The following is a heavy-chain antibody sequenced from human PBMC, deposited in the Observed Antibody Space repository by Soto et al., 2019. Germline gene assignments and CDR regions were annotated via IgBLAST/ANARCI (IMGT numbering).Heavy chain of an antibody. CDR3: ARDNGQWLVSE. V-gene: IGHV1-18*01. Sequence: QVQLVQSGAEVKKPGASVKVSCKASGYIFTSHGISWVRQAPGQGLEWMGRISTYNGNTKYAQKLQGRVTMTTDTSASRAYMELRSLRSDDTAVYYCARDNGQWLVSEWGHGTLVTVSS. CDR1: GYIFTSHG. CDR2: ISTYNGNT. D-gene: IGHD6-19*01. J-gene: IGHJ4*03.